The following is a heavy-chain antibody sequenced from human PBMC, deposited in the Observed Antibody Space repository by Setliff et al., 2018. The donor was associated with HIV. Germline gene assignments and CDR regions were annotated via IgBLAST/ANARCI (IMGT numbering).Heavy chain of an antibody. V-gene: IGHV1-18*01. CDR2: ISVYNGQT. CDR1: GYTFTSYG. Sequence: ASVKVSCKASGYTFTSYGISWVRQAPGQGLEWVGWISVYNGQTLYAQKVQDRITVTMDIPKDTAYMELRGLTPDDTAVYYCARGLHFYWYFDLWGPGTPVTVSS. J-gene: IGHJ2*01. CDR3: ARGLHFYWYFDL.